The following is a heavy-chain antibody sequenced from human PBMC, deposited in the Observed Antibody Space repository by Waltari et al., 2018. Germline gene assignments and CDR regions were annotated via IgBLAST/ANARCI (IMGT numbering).Heavy chain of an antibody. V-gene: IGHV4-59*01. CDR2: IHDSGDT. Sequence: QVQLQESGPGLMTPSETLSLSCTVYGASLTTYYWRWIRQPPGKGLEYIGYIHDSGDTNYSPSLRSRVSMSMDTSKNQFSLKVSSVTAADSAVYYCARVHGSESPLSWGTDVWGQGTAVTVSS. CDR1: GASLTTYY. J-gene: IGHJ6*02. CDR3: ARVHGSESPLSWGTDV.